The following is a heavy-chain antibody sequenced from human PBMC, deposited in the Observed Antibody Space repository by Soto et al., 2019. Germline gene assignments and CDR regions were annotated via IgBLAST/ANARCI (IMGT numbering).Heavy chain of an antibody. CDR2: IYSGGTT. J-gene: IGHJ4*02. CDR3: ARNGWGMATVGM. V-gene: IGHV3-53*01. Sequence: VPLVESGGGLVQPGGSLRLSCAASGFTVSNNYMIWFRLPPGKGLEWVSLIYSGGTTYYADSVKGRFTISRDNSKNTLYLQMNSLRVEDTAVYYCARNGWGMATVGMWGPGTLVTVSS. D-gene: IGHD4-4*01. CDR1: GFTVSNNY.